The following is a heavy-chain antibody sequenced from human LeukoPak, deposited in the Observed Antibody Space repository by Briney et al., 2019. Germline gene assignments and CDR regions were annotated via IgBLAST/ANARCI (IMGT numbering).Heavy chain of an antibody. CDR3: ARDCSGGSCYAFDI. CDR1: GYSISSGYY. D-gene: IGHD2-15*01. CDR2: IYHSGST. V-gene: IGHV4-38-2*02. J-gene: IGHJ3*02. Sequence: PSETLSLTCDVSGYSISSGYYWGWIRPPPGEGLEWIGSIYHSGSTYNNPSLKSRVTISVDTSKNQFSLKLSSVTAADTAMYYCARDCSGGSCYAFDIWGQGTMVIVSS.